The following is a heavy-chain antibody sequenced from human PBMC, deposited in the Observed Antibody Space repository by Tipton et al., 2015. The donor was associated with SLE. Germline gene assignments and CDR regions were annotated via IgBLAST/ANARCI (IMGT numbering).Heavy chain of an antibody. Sequence: TLSLTCTVSGGSISSYYWSWIRQPPGKGLEWIGYIYYSGSTNYNPSLKSRVTISVDTSKNQFPLKLSSVTAADTAVYYCARDVTIFGVAGNWFDPWGQGTLVTVSS. J-gene: IGHJ5*02. CDR3: ARDVTIFGVAGNWFDP. CDR1: GGSISSYY. CDR2: IYYSGST. D-gene: IGHD3-3*01. V-gene: IGHV4-59*01.